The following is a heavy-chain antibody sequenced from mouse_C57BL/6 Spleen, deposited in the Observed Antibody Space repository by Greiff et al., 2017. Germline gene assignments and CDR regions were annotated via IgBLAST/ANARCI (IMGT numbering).Heavy chain of an antibody. Sequence: VQLQQSGAELARPGASVKMSCKASGYTFTSYTMHWVKQRPGQGLEWIGYINPSSGYTKYNQKFKDKATLTADKSSSTAYMQLSSLTSEDSAVYYCASITTVVDWFAYWGQGTLVTVSA. D-gene: IGHD1-1*01. J-gene: IGHJ3*01. CDR1: GYTFTSYT. CDR2: INPSSGYT. V-gene: IGHV1-4*01. CDR3: ASITTVVDWFAY.